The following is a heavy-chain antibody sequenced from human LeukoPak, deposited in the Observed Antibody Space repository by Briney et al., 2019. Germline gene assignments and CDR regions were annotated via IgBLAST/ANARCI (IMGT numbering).Heavy chain of an antibody. Sequence: ASVKVSCKASGYTFTSYGFSWVRQASGQGLEWMGWISGYNGDTNYAQKFQGRVTMTTEKSTTTAYMELRSLRSDDTAMYYCARTPVGFNTVTPSDVRYWGQGTLVTVSS. D-gene: IGHD4-17*01. CDR3: ARTPVGFNTVTPSDVRY. V-gene: IGHV1-18*01. J-gene: IGHJ4*02. CDR1: GYTFTSYG. CDR2: ISGYNGDT.